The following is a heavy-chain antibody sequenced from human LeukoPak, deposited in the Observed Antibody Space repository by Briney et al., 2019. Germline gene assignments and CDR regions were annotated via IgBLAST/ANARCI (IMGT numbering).Heavy chain of an antibody. J-gene: IGHJ4*02. CDR3: ARHLREQWLGAYFDY. CDR2: IDPSDSYT. D-gene: IGHD6-19*01. V-gene: IGHV5-10-1*01. Sequence: GESLNISCKGSGYSFTSYWISWVRQMPGKGLEWRGRIDPSDSYTNYSPSFQGHVTISADKSISTAYLQWSSLKASDTAMYYCARHLREQWLGAYFDYWGQGTLVTVSS. CDR1: GYSFTSYW.